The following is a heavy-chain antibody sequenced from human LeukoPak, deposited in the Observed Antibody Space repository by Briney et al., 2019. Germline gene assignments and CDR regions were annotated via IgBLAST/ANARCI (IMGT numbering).Heavy chain of an antibody. CDR2: IYYSGST. D-gene: IGHD2-21*01. CDR3: ARAYCGGDCLSYYYMDV. J-gene: IGHJ6*03. V-gene: IGHV4-59*08. CDR1: GGSIRSYY. Sequence: SETLSLTCTVSGGSIRSYYWSWIRQPPGKGLGWIGYIYYSGSTNYNPSLKSRVTISVDTSKNQFSLKLSSVTAADTAVYYCARAYCGGDCLSYYYMDVWGKGTTVTVSS.